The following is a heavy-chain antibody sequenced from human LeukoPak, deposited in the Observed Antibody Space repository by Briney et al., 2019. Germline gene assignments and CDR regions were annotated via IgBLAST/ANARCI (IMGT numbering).Heavy chain of an antibody. CDR1: GGSISSSSYY. CDR2: IYYSGST. Sequence: SSETLSLTCTVSGGSISSSSYYWGWIRQPPGKGLEWIGSIYYSGSTYYNPSLKSRVTISVDTSKNQFSLKLSSVTAADTAVYYCARVPRSRVFDYWGQGTLVTVSS. J-gene: IGHJ4*02. V-gene: IGHV4-39*07. CDR3: ARVPRSRVFDY. D-gene: IGHD1-14*01.